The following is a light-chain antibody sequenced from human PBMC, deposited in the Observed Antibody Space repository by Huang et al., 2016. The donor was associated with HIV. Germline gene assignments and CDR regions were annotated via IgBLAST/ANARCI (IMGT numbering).Light chain of an antibody. Sequence: DIQMTQSPSTLSASVGDRVTITGRASQTISTWLAWYQQKPGRAPKLLIHKASTLESGVPSRFSGSGSGTEFTLTISRLQPDDYATYYCQQYNTYSYTFGQGTKLEIK. CDR1: QTISTW. CDR3: QQYNTYSYT. J-gene: IGKJ2*01. CDR2: KAS. V-gene: IGKV1-5*03.